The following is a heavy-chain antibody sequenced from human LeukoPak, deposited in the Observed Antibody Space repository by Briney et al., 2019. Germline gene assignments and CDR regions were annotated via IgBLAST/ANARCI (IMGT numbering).Heavy chain of an antibody. CDR3: AKSAVGTYYYDSSRRGGPYYYYYMDV. CDR2: IRYDGSNK. Sequence: TGGSLRLSCAASGFTFSSYWMSWVRQAPGKGLEWVAFIRYDGSNKYYADPVKGRFTISRDNSKNTLYLQMNSLRAEDTAVYYCAKSAVGTYYYDSSRRGGPYYYYYMDVWGKGTTVTISS. J-gene: IGHJ6*03. CDR1: GFTFSSYW. V-gene: IGHV3-30*02. D-gene: IGHD3-22*01.